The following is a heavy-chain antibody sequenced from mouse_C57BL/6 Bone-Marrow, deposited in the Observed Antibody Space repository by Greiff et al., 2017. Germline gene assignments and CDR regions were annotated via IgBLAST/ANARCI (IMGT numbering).Heavy chain of an antibody. CDR1: GYAFTNYL. CDR2: INPGSGGT. V-gene: IGHV1-54*01. D-gene: IGHD1-1*01. CDR3: ARMGGSSPYYFDY. J-gene: IGHJ2*01. Sequence: VQLQESGAELVRPGTSVKVSCKASGYAFTNYLIEWVKQRPGQGLEWIGVINPGSGGTNYNEKFKGKATLTADKSSSTAYMQLSSLTSEDSAVYFCARMGGSSPYYFDYWGQGTTLTVSS.